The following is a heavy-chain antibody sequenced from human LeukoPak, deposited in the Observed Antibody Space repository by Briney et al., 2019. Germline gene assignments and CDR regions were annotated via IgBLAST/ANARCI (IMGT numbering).Heavy chain of an antibody. CDR3: ARRLTQYDCFDP. D-gene: IGHD2-2*01. Sequence: SQTLSLTCAISGDSVSSNSVTWNWIRQSPSRGLEWLGRTCYRSTWYNDYAVSVRGRITVNPDTSKNQFSLHLNSVTPEDTAVYYCARRLTQYDCFDPWGQGILVTVSS. CDR2: TCYRSTWYN. V-gene: IGHV6-1*01. CDR1: GDSVSSNSVT. J-gene: IGHJ5*02.